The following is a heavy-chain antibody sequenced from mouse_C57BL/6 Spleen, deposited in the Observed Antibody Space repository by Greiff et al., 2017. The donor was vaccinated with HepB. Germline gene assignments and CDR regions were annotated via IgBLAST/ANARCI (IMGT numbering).Heavy chain of an antibody. V-gene: IGHV1-22*01. Sequence: EVKLMESGPELVKPGASVKMSCKASGYTFTDYNMHWVKQSHGKSLEWIGYINPNNGGTSYNQKFKGKATLTVNKSSSTAYMELRSLTSEDSAVYYCASLYYYGMDYWGQGTSVTVSS. CDR1: GYTFTDYN. CDR3: ASLYYYGMDY. J-gene: IGHJ4*01. CDR2: INPNNGGT.